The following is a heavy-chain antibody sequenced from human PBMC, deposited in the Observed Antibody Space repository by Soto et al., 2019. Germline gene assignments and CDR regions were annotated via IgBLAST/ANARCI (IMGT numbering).Heavy chain of an antibody. CDR2: IIPIFGTA. CDR3: ARVAVAGTWLWFDP. D-gene: IGHD6-19*01. CDR1: GGTFSRYA. Sequence: SVKVSCKASGGTFSRYAISWVRQAPGQGLEWMGGIIPIFGTANYAQKFQGRVTITADKSTSTAYMELSSLRSEDTAVYYCARVAVAGTWLWFDPWGQGTLVTVSS. V-gene: IGHV1-69*06. J-gene: IGHJ5*02.